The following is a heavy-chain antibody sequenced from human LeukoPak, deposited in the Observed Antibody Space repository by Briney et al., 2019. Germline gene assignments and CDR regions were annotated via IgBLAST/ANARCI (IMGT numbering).Heavy chain of an antibody. CDR3: AKVGVDGY. CDR1: GFTFSSYG. J-gene: IGHJ4*02. CDR2: ISYDGSNK. Sequence: GRSLRLSCAASGFTFSSYGMHWVRQAPGKGLEWVAVISYDGSNKYYADSVKGRFTISRDNSKNTLYLQMNSLRAEDTAVYYCAKVGVDGYWGQGTLVTLSS. V-gene: IGHV3-30*18. D-gene: IGHD3-16*01.